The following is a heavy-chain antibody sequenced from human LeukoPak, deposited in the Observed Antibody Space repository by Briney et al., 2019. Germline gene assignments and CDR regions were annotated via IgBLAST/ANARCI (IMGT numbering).Heavy chain of an antibody. CDR2: IYSGGST. CDR3: AREDYGDYRALDV. V-gene: IGHV3-66*01. Sequence: GGSLRLSCAASGFTVSSNCMSWVRRAPGKRLEWVSVIYSGGSTYYADSVKGRFTISRDNSKNTLYLQMNSLRAEDTAVYYCAREDYGDYRALDVWGQGTTVTVSS. J-gene: IGHJ6*02. CDR1: GFTVSSNC. D-gene: IGHD4-17*01.